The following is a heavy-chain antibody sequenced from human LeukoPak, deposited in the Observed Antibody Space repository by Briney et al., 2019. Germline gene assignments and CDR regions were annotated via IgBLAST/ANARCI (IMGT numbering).Heavy chain of an antibody. CDR1: GGSISSGGYY. Sequence: SETLSLTCTVSGGSISSGGYYWSWIRQHPGKGLEWIGYIYYSGSTYYNPSLKSRVTIAVDTSKNQFSLKLSSVTAADTAVHYCAGVPAAIKASDDAFDIWGQGTMVTVSS. CDR2: IYYSGST. J-gene: IGHJ3*02. D-gene: IGHD2-2*01. V-gene: IGHV4-31*03. CDR3: AGVPAAIKASDDAFDI.